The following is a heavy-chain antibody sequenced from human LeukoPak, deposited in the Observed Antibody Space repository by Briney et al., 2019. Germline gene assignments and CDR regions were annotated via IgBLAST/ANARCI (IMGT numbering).Heavy chain of an antibody. CDR1: GFTFRNYW. CDR2: TKPDGSAE. D-gene: IGHD2-15*01. J-gene: IGHJ4*02. V-gene: IGHV3-7*01. CDR3: ARDGSLNTNFDY. Sequence: GGSLRLSCAASGFTFRNYWMGWVRQAPGKGLEWVANTKPDGSAEYYADSVRGRFTTSRDNANNFLYLQMNSLRAEDTAVYYCARDGSLNTNFDYWGQGTLVTVPS.